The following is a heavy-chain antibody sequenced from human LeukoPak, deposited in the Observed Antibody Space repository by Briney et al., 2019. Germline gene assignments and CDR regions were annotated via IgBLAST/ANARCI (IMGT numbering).Heavy chain of an antibody. CDR3: SRSGYRHPYHFDS. CDR2: LYTGGGT. Sequence: GGSLRLSCAASGLSVRTTYMSWVRQAPGKGREWVSVLYTGGGTDHADSVKGRFTISRDNSKNTLSLQMNSLRAEDTAIYYCSRSGYRHPYHFDSWGQGTLVTVSS. D-gene: IGHD3-22*01. V-gene: IGHV3-53*01. J-gene: IGHJ4*02. CDR1: GLSVRTTY.